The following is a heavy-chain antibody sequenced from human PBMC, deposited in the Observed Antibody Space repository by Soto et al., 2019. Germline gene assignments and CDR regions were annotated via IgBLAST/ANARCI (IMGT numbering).Heavy chain of an antibody. CDR3: ARDDRYSSSYHFDY. J-gene: IGHJ4*02. D-gene: IGHD6-6*01. V-gene: IGHV4-4*07. Sequence: SETLSLTCTVSGGSISSYYWSWIRQPAGKGLEWIGRIYTSGSTNYNPSLKSRVTMSVDTSKNQFSLKLSSVTAADTAVYYCARDDRYSSSYHFDYWGQGTLATVSS. CDR2: IYTSGST. CDR1: GGSISSYY.